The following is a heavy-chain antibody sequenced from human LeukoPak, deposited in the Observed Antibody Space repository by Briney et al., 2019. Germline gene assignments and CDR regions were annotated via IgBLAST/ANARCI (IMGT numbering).Heavy chain of an antibody. CDR1: GGTFSSYA. D-gene: IGHD1-26*01. J-gene: IGHJ3*02. V-gene: IGHV1-69*05. CDR2: IIPIFGTA. CDR3: AHLAGDYSGSYPPDAFDI. Sequence: SVKVSCKASGGTFSSYAISWVRQAPGQGLEWMGGIIPIFGTANYAQKFQGRVTITTDDSTSTAYMELSSLRSEDTAVYYCAHLAGDYSGSYPPDAFDIWGQGTMVTVSS.